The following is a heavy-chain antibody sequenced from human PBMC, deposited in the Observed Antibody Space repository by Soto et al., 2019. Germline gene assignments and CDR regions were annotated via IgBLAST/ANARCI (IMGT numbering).Heavy chain of an antibody. CDR2: INPSGGST. V-gene: IGHV1-46*01. Sequence: GASVKVSCKASGYTFTSYYMHWVRQAPGQGLEWMGIINPSGGSTSYAQKFQGRVTITADESTSTAYMELSSLRSEDTAVYYCAREGYGSGSSQIDYWGQETLVTVSS. D-gene: IGHD3-10*01. CDR1: GYTFTSYY. J-gene: IGHJ4*02. CDR3: AREGYGSGSSQIDY.